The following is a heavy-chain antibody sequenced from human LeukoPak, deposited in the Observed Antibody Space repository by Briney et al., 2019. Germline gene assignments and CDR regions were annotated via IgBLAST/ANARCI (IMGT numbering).Heavy chain of an antibody. CDR2: MRLECGKS. J-gene: IGHJ4*02. CDR1: GYTFTSYE. V-gene: IGHV1-8*03. D-gene: IGHD3-10*01. Sequence: GSLKLSCAASGYTFTSYEINWVRQATGPGLEWMGWMRLECGKSINAQTFQRRVTTTRNTSISTACIKLSSLRSEDTAVYYCARGLGGSGSYITDFDYWGQGTLVTVSS. CDR3: ARGLGGSGSYITDFDY.